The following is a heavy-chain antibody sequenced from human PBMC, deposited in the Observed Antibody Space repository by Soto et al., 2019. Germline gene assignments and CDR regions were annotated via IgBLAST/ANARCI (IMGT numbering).Heavy chain of an antibody. Sequence: EVQLVESGGGLVQPGRSLRLSCTASGFTFGDYAMSWFRQAPGKGLEWVGFIRSKAYGGTTEYAASVKGRFTIARDDSKNIAYLQMNNLKTEDTAGEYCTWRIAVAGSQRGVDYWGQGTLVTVFS. V-gene: IGHV3-49*03. CDR2: IRSKAYGGTT. CDR1: GFTFGDYA. D-gene: IGHD6-19*01. J-gene: IGHJ4*02. CDR3: TWRIAVAGSQRGVDY.